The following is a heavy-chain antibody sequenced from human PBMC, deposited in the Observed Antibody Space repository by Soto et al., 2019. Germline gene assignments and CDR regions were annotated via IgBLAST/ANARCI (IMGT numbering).Heavy chain of an antibody. CDR1: GFTVSSNY. CDR2: IYSGGST. D-gene: IGHD3-10*01. Sequence: GGSLRLSCAASGFTVSSNYMSWVRQAPGKGLEWVSVIYSGGSTYYADSVKGRFTISRHNSKNTLYLQMNSLRAEDTAVYYCARLYYYGSGSYYKPNDYWGQRTLVTVSS. V-gene: IGHV3-53*04. CDR3: ARLYYYGSGSYYKPNDY. J-gene: IGHJ4*02.